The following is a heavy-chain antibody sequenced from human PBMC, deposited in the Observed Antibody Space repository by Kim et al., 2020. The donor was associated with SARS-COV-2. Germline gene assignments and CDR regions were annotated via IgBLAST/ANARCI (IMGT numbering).Heavy chain of an antibody. CDR1: GFTFSDYY. V-gene: IGHV3-11*05. D-gene: IGHD6-6*01. CDR3: AREAPEYSSSPEGIDY. CDR2: ISSSSSYT. J-gene: IGHJ4*01. Sequence: LSLTCAASGFTFSDYYMSWIRQAPGKGLEWVSYISSSSSYTNYADSVKGRFTISRDNAKNSLYLQMNSLRAEDTAVYYCAREAPEYSSSPEGIDYWG.